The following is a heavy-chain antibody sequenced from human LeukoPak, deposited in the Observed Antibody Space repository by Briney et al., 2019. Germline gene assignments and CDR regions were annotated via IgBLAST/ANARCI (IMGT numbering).Heavy chain of an antibody. Sequence: PSETLSLTCTVSGYSISSGYYWGWIRQPPGKGLEWIGSIYHSGSTYYNPSLKSRVTISVDTAKNQFSLKLSSVTAADTAVYYCARGKYSSSWYWIDPWGQGTLVTVSS. D-gene: IGHD6-13*01. CDR2: IYHSGST. J-gene: IGHJ5*02. CDR3: ARGKYSSSWYWIDP. V-gene: IGHV4-38-2*02. CDR1: GYSISSGYY.